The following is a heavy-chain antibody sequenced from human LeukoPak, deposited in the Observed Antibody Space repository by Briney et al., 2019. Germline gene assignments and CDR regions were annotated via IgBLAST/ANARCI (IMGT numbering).Heavy chain of an antibody. CDR3: AGRAARFFDY. J-gene: IGHJ4*02. CDR2: IFYSGSS. Sequence: SETLSLTCTVSGDSLNSYYWSWVRQPPGEGLQWVGYIFYSGSSNYNASLRSRVAISVDTSKNQFSLKLTSVTAADTAVYYCAGRAARFFDYWGQGILVTVSS. CDR1: GDSLNSYY. D-gene: IGHD6-25*01. V-gene: IGHV4-59*01.